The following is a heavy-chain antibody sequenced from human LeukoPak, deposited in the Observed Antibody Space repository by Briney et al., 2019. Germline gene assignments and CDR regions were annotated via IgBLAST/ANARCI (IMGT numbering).Heavy chain of an antibody. CDR3: ARAPPQIAVNWFDP. CDR1: GFTFSSYW. V-gene: IGHV3-74*01. Sequence: GGSLRLSCAASGFTFSSYWMHWVRQAPGKGLVWVSRINSDGSSTSYADSVKGRFTISRDNAKNTLYLQMNSLRAEDTAVYYCARAPPQIAVNWFDPWGQGTLVTVSS. J-gene: IGHJ5*02. CDR2: INSDGSST. D-gene: IGHD6-19*01.